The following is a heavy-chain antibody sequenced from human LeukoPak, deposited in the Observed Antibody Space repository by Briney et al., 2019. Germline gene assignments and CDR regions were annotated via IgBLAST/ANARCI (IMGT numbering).Heavy chain of an antibody. CDR2: IYYSGSA. V-gene: IGHV4-39*01. CDR3: ARLRITMIVVVIVNYFDY. J-gene: IGHJ4*02. D-gene: IGHD3-22*01. CDR1: GGSISSSNYY. Sequence: SETLSLTCTVSGGSISSSNYYWGWIRQPPGKGLEWIGNIYYSGSAYYNPSLKSRVTISVDTSKNQFSLKLSSVTAADTAVYYCARLRITMIVVVIVNYFDYWGQGTLVTVSS.